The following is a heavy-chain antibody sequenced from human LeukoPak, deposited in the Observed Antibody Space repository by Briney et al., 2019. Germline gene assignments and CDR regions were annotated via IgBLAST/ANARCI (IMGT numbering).Heavy chain of an antibody. CDR1: GFTFSSYS. J-gene: IGHJ4*02. V-gene: IGHV3-48*01. D-gene: IGHD5-12*01. CDR3: ARGIRKIVATTGLYYFDY. CDR2: ISSSSSTI. Sequence: GGSLRLSCAASGFTFSSYSMNWVRQAPGKGLEWVSYISSSSSTIYYADSVKGRFTISRDNAKNSLYLQMNSLRAEDTAVCYCARGIRKIVATTGLYYFDYWGQGTLVTVSS.